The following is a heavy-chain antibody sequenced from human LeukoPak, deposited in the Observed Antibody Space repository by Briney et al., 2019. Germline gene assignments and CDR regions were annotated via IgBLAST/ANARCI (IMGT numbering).Heavy chain of an antibody. CDR3: AKAKYCSAGTCYFDY. V-gene: IGHV3-23*01. J-gene: IGHJ4*02. CDR2: ISSSGDST. CDR1: GFTFSSYA. Sequence: GGSLRLSCAASGFTFSSYAMSWVRQAPGKGLEWVSTISSSGDSTYYADSVKGRFTISRDNSKNTLYLQMSSLRAEDMAVYYCAKAKYCSAGTCYFDYWGQGTLVTVSS. D-gene: IGHD2-15*01.